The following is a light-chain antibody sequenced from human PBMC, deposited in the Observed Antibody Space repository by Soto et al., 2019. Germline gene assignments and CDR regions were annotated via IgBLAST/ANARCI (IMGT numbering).Light chain of an antibody. CDR2: DVN. CDR3: CSYAGGYTYV. J-gene: IGLJ1*01. V-gene: IGLV2-11*01. Sequence: QSALTQPPSVSGSPGQSVTISCTGTSSDIGGYNYVSWYQQHPGKAPKFMIYDVNKRPSGVPDRFSGSKSGNTASLTISGLQAEDEADYYCCSYAGGYTYVFGSGTKGTVL. CDR1: SSDIGGYNY.